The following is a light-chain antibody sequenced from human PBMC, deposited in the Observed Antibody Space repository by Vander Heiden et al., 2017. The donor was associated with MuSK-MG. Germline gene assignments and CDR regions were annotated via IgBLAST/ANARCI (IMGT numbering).Light chain of an antibody. J-gene: IGLJ2*01. CDR3: QSADSSGAYWV. Sequence: SYELTQPPSVSVSPGQTARITCSGDALPKQYAYWYQQKPGQAPVLVIYNDSERPSGIPERFSGSSSGTTVTLTISGVQAEDEADYYCQSADSSGAYWVFGGGTKLNVL. CDR2: NDS. V-gene: IGLV3-25*03. CDR1: ALPKQY.